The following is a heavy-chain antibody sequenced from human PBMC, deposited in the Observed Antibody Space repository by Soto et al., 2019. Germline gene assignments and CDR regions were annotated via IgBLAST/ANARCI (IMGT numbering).Heavy chain of an antibody. J-gene: IGHJ4*02. V-gene: IGHV4-39*01. CDR1: GGSISSSSYF. D-gene: IGHD6-19*01. CDR3: ARLLVAGDFGH. CDR2: IYYSGST. Sequence: PSETLSLTCTVSGGSISSSSYFWGWIRQPPGKGLEWIGSIYYSGSTYYNPSLKSRVTISVDTSKNQFSLKLSSVTAADTAVYYCARLLVAGDFGHWGQGTLVTVSS.